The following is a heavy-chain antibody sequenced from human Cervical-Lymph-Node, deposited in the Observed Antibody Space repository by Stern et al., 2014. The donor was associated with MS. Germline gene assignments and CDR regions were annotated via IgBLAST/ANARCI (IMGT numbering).Heavy chain of an antibody. Sequence: QVQLQQWGAGLLKPSETLSLTCAVYGGSFSGYYWSWIRQPPGKGLEWIGEINHRGRTKYKPSLTSPVTLSGDTSKNQFSRKLTSGPTADTAVYYCARQWIQLWPTYGMDVWGQGTTVTVSS. CDR1: GGSFSGYY. CDR3: ARQWIQLWPTYGMDV. J-gene: IGHJ6*02. V-gene: IGHV4-34*01. CDR2: INHRGRT. D-gene: IGHD5-18*01.